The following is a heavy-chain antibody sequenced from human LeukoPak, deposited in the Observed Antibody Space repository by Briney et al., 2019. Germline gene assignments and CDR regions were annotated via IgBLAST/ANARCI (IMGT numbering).Heavy chain of an antibody. V-gene: IGHV3-30*02. Sequence: GGSLRLSCAASGFTFSSYGMHWVRQAPGKGLAWVAFIRYDGSNKYYADSVKGRFTISRDNSKNALYLQMNSLRGEDTGVYYCAKDGQGMATIQYEYFQHWGRGTLVTVSS. CDR1: GFTFSSYG. D-gene: IGHD5-24*01. CDR2: IRYDGSNK. J-gene: IGHJ1*01. CDR3: AKDGQGMATIQYEYFQH.